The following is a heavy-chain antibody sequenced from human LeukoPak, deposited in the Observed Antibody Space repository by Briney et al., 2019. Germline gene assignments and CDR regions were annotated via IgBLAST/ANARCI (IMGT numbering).Heavy chain of an antibody. J-gene: IGHJ5*02. CDR2: IYSGGST. CDR3: ARELDYYGSGSSP. CDR1: GFTVGSNY. V-gene: IGHV3-66*01. D-gene: IGHD3-10*01. Sequence: PGGSLRLSCAASGFTVGSNYMSWVRQAPGKGLEWVSVIYSGGSTYYADSVKGRFTISRDNSKNTLYLQMNSLRAEDTAVYYCARELDYYGSGSSPWGQGTLVTVSS.